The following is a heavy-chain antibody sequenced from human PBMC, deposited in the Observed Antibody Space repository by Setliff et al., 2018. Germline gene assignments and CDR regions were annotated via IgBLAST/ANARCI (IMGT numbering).Heavy chain of an antibody. Sequence: PSETLSLTCTVSGGSISSAPYYWSWIRQAPGKGLEWVGQIFHSGCTHFNPSLKSRLTMSVDQSKNQFSLRLRSVTAADTAVYYCARLESLGDLSLYGLWFDPWGQGTLVTVSS. D-gene: IGHD3-16*02. V-gene: IGHV4-39*07. CDR3: ARLESLGDLSLYGLWFDP. CDR1: GGSISSAPYY. CDR2: IFHSGCT. J-gene: IGHJ5*02.